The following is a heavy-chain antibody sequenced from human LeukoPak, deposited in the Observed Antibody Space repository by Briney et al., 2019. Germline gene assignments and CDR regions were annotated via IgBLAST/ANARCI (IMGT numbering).Heavy chain of an antibody. CDR3: ARNGYTKSWTHLDY. Sequence: SETLSLTCTVSSGSIRSYHWAWIRQPAGKTLEWRGRIYTTGDTDYNPSLKSRVTMSVDTSKNQFSLNLRSVTTADTAFYYCARNGYTKSWTHLDYWGQGILVSVSS. CDR1: SGSIRSYH. J-gene: IGHJ4*02. V-gene: IGHV4-4*07. CDR2: IYTTGDT. D-gene: IGHD3/OR15-3a*01.